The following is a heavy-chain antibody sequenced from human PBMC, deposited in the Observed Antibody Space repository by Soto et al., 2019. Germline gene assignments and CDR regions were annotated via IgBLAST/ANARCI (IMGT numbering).Heavy chain of an antibody. V-gene: IGHV1-2*02. CDR3: ARGKGMEENYYYHGMDV. J-gene: IGHJ6*02. CDR1: GYTFTDDY. D-gene: IGHD1-1*01. Sequence: QVQVVQSGAEVKKPGASVTISCKTSGYTFTDDYLHWVRQAPGQGLEWMGWINPHNGNTNYAQKFLGRVSMTRDTPASTGYMELSSLRSEDTAVYYCARGKGMEENYYYHGMDVWGPGTTVIVSS. CDR2: INPHNGNT.